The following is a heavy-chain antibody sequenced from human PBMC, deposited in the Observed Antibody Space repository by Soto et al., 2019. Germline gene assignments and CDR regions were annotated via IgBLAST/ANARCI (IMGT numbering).Heavy chain of an antibody. Sequence: SETLSLTCTVSGGSISSGGYYWSWIRQHPGKGLEWIGYIYYSGSTYYNPSLKSRVTISVDTSKNQFSLKLSSVTAADTAVYYCARVGYCGGDCSFPDYWGQGTLVTVSS. CDR1: GGSISSGGYY. J-gene: IGHJ4*02. V-gene: IGHV4-31*03. CDR3: ARVGYCGGDCSFPDY. CDR2: IYYSGST. D-gene: IGHD2-21*02.